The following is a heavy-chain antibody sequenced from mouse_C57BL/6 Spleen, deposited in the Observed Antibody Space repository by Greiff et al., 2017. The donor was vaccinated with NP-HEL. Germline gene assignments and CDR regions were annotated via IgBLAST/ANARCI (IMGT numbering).Heavy chain of an antibody. D-gene: IGHD2-3*01. J-gene: IGHJ1*03. Sequence: QVQLQQSGAELARPGASVKLSCKASGYTFTSYGISWVKQRTGQGLEWIGEIYPRRGNTYYNEKFKGKATLTADKSSSTAYMELRSLTSEDSAVYFCAREGVYDGYSRYFDVWGTGTTVTVSS. V-gene: IGHV1-81*01. CDR3: AREGVYDGYSRYFDV. CDR1: GYTFTSYG. CDR2: IYPRRGNT.